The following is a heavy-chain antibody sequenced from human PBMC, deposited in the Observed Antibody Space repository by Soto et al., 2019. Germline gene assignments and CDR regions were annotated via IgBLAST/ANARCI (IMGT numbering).Heavy chain of an antibody. V-gene: IGHV1-69*13. CDR2: IIPIFGTA. CDR3: ARAQPFGLWSGYYTKNYYYYGVDV. CDR1: GGTFSSYA. Sequence: SVKISCKASGGTFSSYAISWVRQAPGQGLEWMGGIIPIFGTANYAQKFQGRVTITADESTSTAYMELSSLRSEDTAVYYCARAQPFGLWSGYYTKNYYYYGVDVWGQGTTVTVSS. J-gene: IGHJ6*02. D-gene: IGHD3-3*01.